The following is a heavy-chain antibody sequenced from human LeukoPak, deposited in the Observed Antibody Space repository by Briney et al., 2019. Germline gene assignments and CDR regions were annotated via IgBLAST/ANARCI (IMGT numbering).Heavy chain of an antibody. CDR1: GFTFSDYY. CDR3: ARVGKVGATGALDI. V-gene: IGHV3-11*04. J-gene: IGHJ3*02. D-gene: IGHD1-26*01. Sequence: GGSLRLSCAASGFTFSDYYMSWIRQAPGKGLQWLSYISDGGTTIFDADSVKGRFTISRDNAKKSLYLQLNSLRAEETAVYYCARVGKVGATGALDIWGQGTLVTVSS. CDR2: ISDGGTTI.